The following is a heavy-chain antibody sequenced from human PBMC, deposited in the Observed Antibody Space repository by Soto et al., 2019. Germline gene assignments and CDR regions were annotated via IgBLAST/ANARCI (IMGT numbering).Heavy chain of an antibody. V-gene: IGHV3-48*04. Sequence: PGGSLRLSCAASGFTFSSYGMHWVRQAPGKGLDWLSYIPATGSGANYADSVRGRFTTSRDNANNVVYLQMESLTVEDTAVYYCARGWGWSTGADCWGQGTLVTVSS. CDR1: GFTFSSYG. CDR2: IPATGSGA. CDR3: ARGWGWSTGADC. D-gene: IGHD3-16*01. J-gene: IGHJ4*02.